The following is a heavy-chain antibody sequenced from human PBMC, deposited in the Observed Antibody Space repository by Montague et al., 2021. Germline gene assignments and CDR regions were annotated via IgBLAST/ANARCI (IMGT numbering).Heavy chain of an antibody. Sequence: SETLSLTCSVSGDSITGWYWSWIRQPPGKGLEWIGSVFYSGATNYNPSLKSRVTMSADTSKNQVSLKVNSVTAADTAVYHCARQGFYESGGFFIWGLGTLVTVSS. D-gene: IGHD3-22*01. CDR3: ARQGFYESGGFFI. V-gene: IGHV4-59*01. CDR2: VFYSGAT. CDR1: GDSITGWY. J-gene: IGHJ4*02.